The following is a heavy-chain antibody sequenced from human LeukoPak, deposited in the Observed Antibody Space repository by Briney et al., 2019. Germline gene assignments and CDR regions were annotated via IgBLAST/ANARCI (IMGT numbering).Heavy chain of an antibody. J-gene: IGHJ4*02. V-gene: IGHV3-53*01. D-gene: IGHD3-22*01. CDR1: GFTVSSNY. CDR3: AKSIGGSYDSSGYLNY. Sequence: GGSLRLSCAASGFTVSSNYMSWVRQAPGKGLEWVSVIYSGGSTYYAGSVKGRFTISRDNSKNTLYLQMNSLRAEDTAVYYCAKSIGGSYDSSGYLNYWGQGTLVTVSS. CDR2: IYSGGST.